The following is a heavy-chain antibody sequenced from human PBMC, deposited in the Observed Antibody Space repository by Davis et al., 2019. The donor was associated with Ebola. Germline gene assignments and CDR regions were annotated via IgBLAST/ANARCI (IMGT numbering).Heavy chain of an antibody. CDR3: ARDGGGLGSPNPYYYYGMDV. D-gene: IGHD3-16*01. CDR2: IYSGGST. J-gene: IGHJ6*02. CDR1: GFTVSSNY. Sequence: GESLKISCAASGFTVSSNYMSWVRQAPGKGLEWVSVIYSGGSTYYADSVKGRFTISRDNSKNTLYLQMNSLRAEDTAVYYCARDGGGLGSPNPYYYYGMDVWGQGTTVTVSS. V-gene: IGHV3-53*01.